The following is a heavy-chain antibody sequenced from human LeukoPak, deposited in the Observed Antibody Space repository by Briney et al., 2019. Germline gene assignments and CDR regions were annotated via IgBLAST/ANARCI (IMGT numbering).Heavy chain of an antibody. CDR2: MYPGGSDT. V-gene: IGHV5-51*01. CDR1: GYRFSSYW. J-gene: IGHJ4*02. CDR3: ARAHFAESAFDY. D-gene: IGHD3-10*01. Sequence: GESLKISCKGSGYRFSSYWIGWVRQMPGKGLEWMGIMYPGGSDTRYSPSFQGHVTMSVDMSISPAYLQSSILQASDTATYYCARAHFAESAFDYWGRGTLVTVSS.